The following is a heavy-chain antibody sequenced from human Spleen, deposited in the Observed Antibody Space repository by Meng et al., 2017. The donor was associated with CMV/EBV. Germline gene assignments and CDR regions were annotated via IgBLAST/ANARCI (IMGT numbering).Heavy chain of an antibody. V-gene: IGHV3-69-1*01. Sequence: GESLKISCAASGFTFSDYYMNWVRQAPGKGLEWVSSISSSSAYIYYADSVKGRFTISRDNAKGSLYLQMNSLRAEDTAVYYCARGELAAGGVSDYWGQGTLVTVSS. D-gene: IGHD6-13*01. J-gene: IGHJ4*02. CDR3: ARGELAAGGVSDY. CDR1: GFTFSDYY. CDR2: ISSSSAYI.